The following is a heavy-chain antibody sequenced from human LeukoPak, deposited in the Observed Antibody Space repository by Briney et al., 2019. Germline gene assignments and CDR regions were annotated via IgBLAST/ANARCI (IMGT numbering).Heavy chain of an antibody. D-gene: IGHD2-15*01. CDR2: ISYDGNNQ. Sequence: GGSLRLSCAVSGFAFSSLAMHWVRQAPGKGLEWVAFISYDGNNQYYADSVKGRFTISRDNSKNTLYLQKNNLRAEDTAIYYCARVGSRYCSGANCYDGFWGQGTLVSVSS. CDR3: ARVGSRYCSGANCYDGF. CDR1: GFAFSSLA. V-gene: IGHV3-30-3*01. J-gene: IGHJ4*02.